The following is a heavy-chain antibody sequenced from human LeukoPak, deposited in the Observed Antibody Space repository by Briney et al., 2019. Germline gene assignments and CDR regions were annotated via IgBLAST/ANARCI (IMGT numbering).Heavy chain of an antibody. CDR2: FSGSGYTI. D-gene: IGHD3-22*01. CDR3: ARTREDYFDSSGYYSFDY. Sequence: GGSLRLSFAASGFTFSDYYLGWFGKAPGKGLEWLSYFSGSGYTISYADSVKGRFTISRDNAKNSLYLQMSSLRAEDTAVYYCARTREDYFDSSGYYSFDYWGQGTLVPVSS. V-gene: IGHV3-11*01. CDR1: GFTFSDYY. J-gene: IGHJ4*02.